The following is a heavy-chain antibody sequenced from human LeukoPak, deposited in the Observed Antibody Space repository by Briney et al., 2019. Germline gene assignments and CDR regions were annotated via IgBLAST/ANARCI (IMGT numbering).Heavy chain of an antibody. Sequence: NSSETLSLTCTVSGGSISSYYWTWIRQPAGKGLEWIGRIYSSGSTNYNPSLKSRVTMSVDTSKNQFSLKLSSVTAADTAVYYCARDPNRLDAFDVWGQGTMVTVSS. CDR1: GGSISSYY. CDR3: ARDPNRLDAFDV. J-gene: IGHJ3*01. CDR2: IYSSGST. D-gene: IGHD1/OR15-1a*01. V-gene: IGHV4-4*07.